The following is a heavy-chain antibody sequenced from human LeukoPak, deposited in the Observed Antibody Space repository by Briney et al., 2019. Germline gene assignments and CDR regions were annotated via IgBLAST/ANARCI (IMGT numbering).Heavy chain of an antibody. V-gene: IGHV3-72*01. CDR2: TRNKANSYTA. J-gene: IGHJ4*02. CDR3: ARETRGIYAY. D-gene: IGHD3-16*01. Sequence: GGSLRLSCAASGFTFSDHYMDWVRQAPGKGLEWVGRTRNKANSYTAEYAASVKGRFTISRDDSKNSLYLQMNSLKTEDTAVYYCARETRGIYAYWGQGTLVTVSS. CDR1: GFTFSDHY.